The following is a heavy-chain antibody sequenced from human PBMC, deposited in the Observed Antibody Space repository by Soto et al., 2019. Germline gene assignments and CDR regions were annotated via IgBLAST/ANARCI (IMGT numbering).Heavy chain of an antibody. CDR1: GYTFLTYG. Sequence: ASVKVSCKASGYTFLTYGINWVRQAPGQGPEWMGWISVYNGNVNYAQKFQGRVTMTTDTPTSTAYMELRSLRSDDTAVYYCARDSVAVRPGWFDPWGQGTLVTVSS. D-gene: IGHD6-6*01. J-gene: IGHJ5*02. V-gene: IGHV1-18*01. CDR3: ARDSVAVRPGWFDP. CDR2: ISVYNGNV.